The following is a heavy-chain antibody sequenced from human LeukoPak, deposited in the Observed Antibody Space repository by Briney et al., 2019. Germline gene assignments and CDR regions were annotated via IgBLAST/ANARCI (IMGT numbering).Heavy chain of an antibody. CDR1: GFTFSHYW. V-gene: IGHV3-7*01. J-gene: IGHJ4*02. Sequence: GGSLRLSCAVSGFTFSHYWMIWVRQAPWKGLEWVANIRQDGTEKYYVDSVKGRFTISRDNAKNSLYLQMNSLRAEDTTVYYCVRDWEGAFDYWGQGTLVTVSS. D-gene: IGHD1-26*01. CDR2: IRQDGTEK. CDR3: VRDWEGAFDY.